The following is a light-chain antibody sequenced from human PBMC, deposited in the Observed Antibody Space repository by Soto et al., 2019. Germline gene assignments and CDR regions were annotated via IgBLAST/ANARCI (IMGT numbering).Light chain of an antibody. CDR2: GAS. CDR3: QQYNNWPTWT. Sequence: EIVMTQSPDTLSVSPGERATLSCRASQSVSSNLAWYHQKPGQAPRLLIYGASTRATGIPDRFSGSGSGTEFTLTISSLQSEDFAVYYCQQYNNWPTWTFGQGTKVEIK. CDR1: QSVSSN. J-gene: IGKJ1*01. V-gene: IGKV3-15*01.